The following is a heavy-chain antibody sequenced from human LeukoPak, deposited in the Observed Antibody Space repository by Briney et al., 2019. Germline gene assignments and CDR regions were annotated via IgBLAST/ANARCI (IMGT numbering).Heavy chain of an antibody. CDR1: GGSISSYY. CDR3: ARESGGYFDY. Sequence: SETLSLTCAVYGGSISSYYWSWIRQPPGKGLEWIGYIYYSGSTNYNPSLKSRVTISVDTSKNQFSLKLSSVTAADTAVYYCARESGGYFDYWGQGTLVTVSS. D-gene: IGHD3-10*01. V-gene: IGHV4-59*01. CDR2: IYYSGST. J-gene: IGHJ4*02.